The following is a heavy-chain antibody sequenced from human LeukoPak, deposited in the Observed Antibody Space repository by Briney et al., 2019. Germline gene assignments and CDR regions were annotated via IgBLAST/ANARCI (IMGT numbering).Heavy chain of an antibody. D-gene: IGHD5-18*01. CDR3: ARAFVDTAMVDFDY. Sequence: ASVKVSCKASGYTFTSYAMHWVRQAPGQRLEWMGWINAGNGNTKYSQKFQGRVTITRDTSASTAYMELSSLRSEDTAVYYCARAFVDTAMVDFDYWGQGTLVTVSS. CDR1: GYTFTSYA. CDR2: INAGNGNT. J-gene: IGHJ4*02. V-gene: IGHV1-3*01.